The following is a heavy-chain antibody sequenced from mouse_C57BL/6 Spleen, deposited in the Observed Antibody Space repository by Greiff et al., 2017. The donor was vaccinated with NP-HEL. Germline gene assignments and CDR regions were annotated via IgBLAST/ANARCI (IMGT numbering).Heavy chain of an antibody. J-gene: IGHJ2*01. Sequence: VQLKQSGPELVKPGASVKMSCKASGYTFTDYNMHWVKQSHGKSLEWIGYINPNNGGTSYNQKFKGKATLTVNKSSSTAYMELRSLTSEDSAVYYCASEDGYYKGYFDYWGQGTTLTVSS. V-gene: IGHV1-22*01. CDR2: INPNNGGT. D-gene: IGHD2-3*01. CDR3: ASEDGYYKGYFDY. CDR1: GYTFTDYN.